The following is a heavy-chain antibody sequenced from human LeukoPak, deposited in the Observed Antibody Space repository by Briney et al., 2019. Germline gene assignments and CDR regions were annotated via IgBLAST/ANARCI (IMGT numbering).Heavy chain of an antibody. CDR3: ARDLGWAYYYGSGSFDY. D-gene: IGHD3-10*01. CDR1: GYTFTSYY. Sequence: GASVKVSCKASGYTFTSYYMHWVRQAPGQGLEWMGWINPNSGGTNYAQKFQGRVTITRDTSISTAYMELSRLRSDDTAVYYCARDLGWAYYYGSGSFDYWGRGTLVTVSS. CDR2: INPNSGGT. V-gene: IGHV1-2*02. J-gene: IGHJ4*02.